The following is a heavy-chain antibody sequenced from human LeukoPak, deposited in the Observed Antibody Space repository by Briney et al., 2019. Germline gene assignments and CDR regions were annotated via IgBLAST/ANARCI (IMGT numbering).Heavy chain of an antibody. CDR3: ARTGGYTDYYYYYMDV. CDR2: IKQDGSEK. D-gene: IGHD2-2*02. V-gene: IGHV3-7*01. CDR1: GFTFSRYW. J-gene: IGHJ6*03. Sequence: GGSLRLSCAASGFTFSRYWMSWVRQAPGKGLEWVANIKQDGSEKYYVDSVKGRFTISRDNAKNSLYLQMNSLRAEDTAVYYCARTGGYTDYYYYYMDVWGKGTTVTVSS.